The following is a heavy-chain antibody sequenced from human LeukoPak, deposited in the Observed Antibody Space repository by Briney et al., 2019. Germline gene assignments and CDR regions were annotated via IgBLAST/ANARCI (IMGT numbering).Heavy chain of an antibody. D-gene: IGHD2-15*01. CDR2: IYYSGST. CDR3: ASRCPCLPPDC. V-gene: IGHV4-59*05. Sequence: GSLRLFCAASGFTFSNVWMSWVRQVPGKGQEWIGCIYYSGSTYYNPSLKSRVTISVDTSENQFSLKLSSVTAADTAVYYCASRCPCLPPDCWGQGALVSVSS. CDR1: GFTFSNVW. J-gene: IGHJ4*02.